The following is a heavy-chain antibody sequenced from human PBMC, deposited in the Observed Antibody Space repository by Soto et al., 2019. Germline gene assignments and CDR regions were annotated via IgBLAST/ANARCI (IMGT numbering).Heavy chain of an antibody. CDR3: ARGGYYYDSSGYLSP. CDR1: GGSISSYY. V-gene: IGHV4-59*01. Sequence: SETLSLTCTVSGGSISSYYLSWIRQPPGKGLEWIGYIYYSGSTNYNPSLKSRVTISVDTSKNQFSLKLSSVTAADTAVYYCARGGYYYDSSGYLSPWGQGTLVTVSS. J-gene: IGHJ5*02. D-gene: IGHD3-22*01. CDR2: IYYSGST.